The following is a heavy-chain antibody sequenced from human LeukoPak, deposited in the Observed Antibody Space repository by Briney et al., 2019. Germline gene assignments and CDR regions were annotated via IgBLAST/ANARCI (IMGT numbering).Heavy chain of an antibody. J-gene: IGHJ4*02. CDR1: GFTFSSYA. V-gene: IGHV3-23*01. Sequence: GGSLRLSCAASGFTFSSYAMSWVRQAPGKGLEWVSAISGSGGSTYYADSVKGRFTISRDNSKNTLYLQMNSLRAEDTAVYYCTKGSRSSWFPRPEYWGQGTLVTVSS. CDR3: TKGSRSSWFPRPEY. CDR2: ISGSGGST. D-gene: IGHD6-6*01.